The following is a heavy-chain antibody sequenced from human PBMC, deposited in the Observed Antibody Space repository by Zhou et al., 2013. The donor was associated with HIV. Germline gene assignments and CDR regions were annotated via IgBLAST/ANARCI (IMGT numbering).Heavy chain of an antibody. Sequence: QVQLVQSGAEVKKPGSSVKVSCKASGGTFSSFAFSWVRQAPGQGLEWMGGIIPVYGATNYVQKFQGRVTITTDESTSTVYMELSSLRSEDTAIYYCATEASYSSGSYYPLYGMDVWGQGTTVTVSS. D-gene: IGHD3-10*01. CDR1: GGTFSSFA. CDR2: IIPVYGAT. V-gene: IGHV1-69*05. J-gene: IGHJ6*02. CDR3: ATEASYSSGSYYPLYGMDV.